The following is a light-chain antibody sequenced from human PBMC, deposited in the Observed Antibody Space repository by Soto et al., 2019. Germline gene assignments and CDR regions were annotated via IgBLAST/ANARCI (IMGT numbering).Light chain of an antibody. Sequence: QPVLTQPPSASGTPRQRVTISCSGSSSNIGSNYVCWYQHLPGTAPKLLIYSNNQRPSGVPDRFSGSKSGTSASLAISGLRSEDEADYYCATWDDSLSGHYVFGTGTKVTVL. J-gene: IGLJ1*01. V-gene: IGLV1-47*02. CDR3: ATWDDSLSGHYV. CDR1: SSNIGSNY. CDR2: SNN.